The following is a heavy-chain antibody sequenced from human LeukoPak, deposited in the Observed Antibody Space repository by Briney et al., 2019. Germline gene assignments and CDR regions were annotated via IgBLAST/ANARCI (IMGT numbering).Heavy chain of an antibody. D-gene: IGHD3-22*01. V-gene: IGHV4-59*09. Sequence: SGSTNYNPSLKRRVTILVDTSKNQFSLKLSSVPAADTAVYYCARGGFAYYYDSSGYYYFDYWGQGTLVTVSS. CDR3: ARGGFAYYYDSSGYYYFDY. CDR2: SGST. J-gene: IGHJ4*02.